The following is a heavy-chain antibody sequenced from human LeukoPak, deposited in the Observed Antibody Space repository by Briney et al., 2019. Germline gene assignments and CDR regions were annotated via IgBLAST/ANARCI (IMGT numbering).Heavy chain of an antibody. Sequence: GGSLRLPCAASGFTFSSYSMNWVRQAPGKGLEWVSSISSSSSYIYYADSVKGRFTISRDNAKNSLYLQRNSPRAEDTAVYYCARGLMGVVVPAYDYWGQGTLVTVSS. CDR2: ISSSSSYI. V-gene: IGHV3-21*01. D-gene: IGHD2-2*01. J-gene: IGHJ4*02. CDR1: GFTFSSYS. CDR3: ARGLMGVVVPAYDY.